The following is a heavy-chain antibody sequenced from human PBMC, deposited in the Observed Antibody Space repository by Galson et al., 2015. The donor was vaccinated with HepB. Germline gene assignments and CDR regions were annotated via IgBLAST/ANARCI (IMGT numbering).Heavy chain of an antibody. V-gene: IGHV3-7*03. J-gene: IGHJ4*02. CDR1: GFTFTTYY. Sequence: SLRLSCAASGFTFTTYYMTWVRQAPGKGLEWVANIKQDGSEKYYVDSVKGRFTISRDNAKNSLFLQMNSLRAEDTAVYYCARDRGYCSSTNCYAFDYWGQGTLVTVSS. CDR3: ARDRGYCSSTNCYAFDY. CDR2: IKQDGSEK. D-gene: IGHD2-2*01.